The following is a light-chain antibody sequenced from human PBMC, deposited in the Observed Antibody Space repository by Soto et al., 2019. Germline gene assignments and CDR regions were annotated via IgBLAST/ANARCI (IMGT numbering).Light chain of an antibody. J-gene: IGKJ5*01. Sequence: EIVLTQSPGTMFLSTGEEATLACRASQSVSGLAWYQQKPGQAPRLLIFGASSRATGIPDRISGSGSGTDFTLTSSRLDPEDFAVYYCQQYGSSPVTFGQGTRLEIK. CDR3: QQYGSSPVT. CDR1: QSVSG. V-gene: IGKV3-20*01. CDR2: GAS.